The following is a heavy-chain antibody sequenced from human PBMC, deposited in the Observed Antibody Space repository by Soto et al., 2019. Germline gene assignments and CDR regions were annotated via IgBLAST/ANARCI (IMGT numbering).Heavy chain of an antibody. D-gene: IGHD3-22*01. V-gene: IGHV1-46*01. CDR2: INPSGGST. J-gene: IGHJ6*02. CDR3: ARDLPRNYYHSSGYYPYYYYYGMDV. Sequence: ASVKVSCKASGYTFTSYYMHWVRQAPGQGLEWMGIINPSGGSTSYAQKFQGRVTMTRDKSTSTVYMELSSLRSEDTAVYYCARDLPRNYYHSSGYYPYYYYYGMDVWGQGTTVTVSS. CDR1: GYTFTSYY.